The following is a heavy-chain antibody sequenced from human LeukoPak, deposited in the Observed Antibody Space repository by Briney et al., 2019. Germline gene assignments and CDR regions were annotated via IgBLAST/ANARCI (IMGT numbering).Heavy chain of an antibody. CDR1: GGSISSSYSY. Sequence: SETLSLTCTVSGGSISSSYSYWGWVRQPPGKGLDWIGSIYYSGNTFYNPSLKSRVTISLDTSKNEFSLKLNSVAAADTAVYYCARLTDGYKLDYWGQGTLVTVSS. CDR2: IYYSGNT. J-gene: IGHJ4*02. D-gene: IGHD5-24*01. CDR3: ARLTDGYKLDY. V-gene: IGHV4-39*07.